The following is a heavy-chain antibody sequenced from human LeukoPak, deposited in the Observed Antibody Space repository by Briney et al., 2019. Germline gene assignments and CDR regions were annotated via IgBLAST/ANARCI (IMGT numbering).Heavy chain of an antibody. J-gene: IGHJ4*02. D-gene: IGHD2-21*02. CDR3: AKVQHIVVVTAPLGY. CDR2: ISYDGSNK. Sequence: GGSLRLSCAASGFTFSSYAMHWVRQAPGKGLEWVAVISYDGSNKYYADSVKGRFTISRDNSKNTLYLQMNSLRAEDTAVYYCAKVQHIVVVTAPLGYWGQGTLVTVSS. V-gene: IGHV3-30*04. CDR1: GFTFSSYA.